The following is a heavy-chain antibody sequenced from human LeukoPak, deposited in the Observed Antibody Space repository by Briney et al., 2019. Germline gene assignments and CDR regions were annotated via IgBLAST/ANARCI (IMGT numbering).Heavy chain of an antibody. J-gene: IGHJ4*02. CDR2: ITGSGGGT. CDR3: AKDLFSSGSYHTIIDY. D-gene: IGHD1-26*01. V-gene: IGHV3-23*01. CDR1: GYTFSTHA. Sequence: GSLRISCAASGYTFSTHAMSWVRQAPGKGLEWVSGITGSGGGTYYADSVKGRFTISRDNSKNTVYVQMSSLRAEDTAVYYCAKDLFSSGSYHTIIDYWRQGTLVTVSS.